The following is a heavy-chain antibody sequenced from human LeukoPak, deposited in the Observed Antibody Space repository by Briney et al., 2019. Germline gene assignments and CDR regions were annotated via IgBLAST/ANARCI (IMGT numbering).Heavy chain of an antibody. D-gene: IGHD6-6*01. CDR3: ARRGIAARSNYYYMDV. Sequence: SETLSLTCTVSGGSISRSSYYWGWIRQPPGKGLEWIGSIYYSGSTYYNPSLKSRVTISVDTSKNQFSLKLSSVTAADTAVYYCARRGIAARSNYYYMDVWGKGSTVTVSS. CDR1: GGSISRSSYY. CDR2: IYYSGST. J-gene: IGHJ6*03. V-gene: IGHV4-39*01.